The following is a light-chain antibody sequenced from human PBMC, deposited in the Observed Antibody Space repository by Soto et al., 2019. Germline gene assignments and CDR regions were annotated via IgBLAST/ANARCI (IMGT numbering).Light chain of an antibody. CDR3: QSADSSGTVV. J-gene: IGLJ2*01. CDR2: KDS. V-gene: IGLV3-25*02. Sequence: SYELTQPPSVSVSPGQTARITCYGDASPKQYAYWYQQKPGQAPVLVIYKDSERPSGIPERFSGSSSGTTVTLTISGVQAEDEADYYCQSADSSGTVVFGGGTKLTVL. CDR1: ASPKQY.